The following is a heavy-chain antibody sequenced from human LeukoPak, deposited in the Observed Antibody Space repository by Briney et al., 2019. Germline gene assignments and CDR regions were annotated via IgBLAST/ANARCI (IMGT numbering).Heavy chain of an antibody. D-gene: IGHD3-10*01. V-gene: IGHV4-59*08. Sequence: SETLSLTCTVSGGSISSYYWSWIRQPPGKGLEWIGYIYYSGGTNYNPSLKSRVTISVDTSKNQFSLKLSSVTAADTAVYYCARGGLTMVRGLYWYFDLWGRGTLVTVSS. CDR1: GGSISSYY. CDR2: IYYSGGT. J-gene: IGHJ2*01. CDR3: ARGGLTMVRGLYWYFDL.